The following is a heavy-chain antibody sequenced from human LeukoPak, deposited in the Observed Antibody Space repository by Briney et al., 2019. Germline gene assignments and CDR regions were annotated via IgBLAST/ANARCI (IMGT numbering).Heavy chain of an antibody. CDR2: IYYSGSS. V-gene: IGHV4-31*03. J-gene: IGHJ4*02. D-gene: IGHD5-18*01. CDR1: GGSISSGGYY. Sequence: ASPTLSLTCTVSGGSISSGGYYWSWIRQHPGKGLEWIGYIYYSGSSYYNPSLKSRVTISVDTSKNQFSLKLSSVTAADSAVYYCARLDTSVSPDFHHWGQGTLVTVSS. CDR3: ARLDTSVSPDFHH.